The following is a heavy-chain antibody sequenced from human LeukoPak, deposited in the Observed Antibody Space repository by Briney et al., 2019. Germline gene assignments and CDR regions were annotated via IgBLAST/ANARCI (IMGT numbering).Heavy chain of an antibody. Sequence: PSQTLSLTCTVSGGSISSGSYYWSWIRQPAGKGLEWIGRIYTSGSTNYNPSLKSRVTISVDTSKNQFSLKLSSVTAADTAVYYCARDRPSRVAASMIYYYYYMDVWGKGTTVTISS. V-gene: IGHV4-61*02. CDR1: GGSISSGSYY. D-gene: IGHD3-16*01. CDR3: ARDRPSRVAASMIYYYYYMDV. J-gene: IGHJ6*03. CDR2: IYTSGST.